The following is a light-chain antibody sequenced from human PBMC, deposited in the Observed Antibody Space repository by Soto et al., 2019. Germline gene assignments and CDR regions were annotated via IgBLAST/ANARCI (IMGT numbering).Light chain of an antibody. V-gene: IGLV2-14*01. CDR1: SSDVGGYNY. Sequence: QSALTQPASVSGSPGQSITISCTGTSSDVGGYNYVSWYQQHPGKAPKLMIYEVSNRPSGVSNRFSGSKSGNTASLTISGLQAEDEADYYCSSFTGSNTLGVFGTGTKVTVL. J-gene: IGLJ1*01. CDR2: EVS. CDR3: SSFTGSNTLGV.